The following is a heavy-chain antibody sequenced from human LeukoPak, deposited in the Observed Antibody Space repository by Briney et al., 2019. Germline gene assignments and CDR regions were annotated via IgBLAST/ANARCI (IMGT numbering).Heavy chain of an antibody. J-gene: IGHJ4*02. D-gene: IGHD6-13*01. CDR3: ARTWSGGSSWRTFDY. Sequence: PSETLSLTCTVSGGSISSYYWSCIRQPPGKGLEWTGYIYYSGSTNYNPSLKSRVTISVDTSKNQFSLKLSSVTAADTAVYYCARTWSGGSSWRTFDYWGQGTLVTVSS. V-gene: IGHV4-59*01. CDR1: GGSISSYY. CDR2: IYYSGST.